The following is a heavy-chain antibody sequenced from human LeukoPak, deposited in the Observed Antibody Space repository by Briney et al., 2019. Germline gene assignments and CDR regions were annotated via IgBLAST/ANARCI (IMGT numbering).Heavy chain of an antibody. J-gene: IGHJ4*02. CDR2: ISADGNDK. D-gene: IGHD4-23*01. Sequence: GGSLRLSCAASGFTFSSHAMRWVRQAPGKGLEWVTIISADGNDKYYADSVKGRFTISRDNSKNTLYLQMNSLRAEDTAVYYCARDRHYGGNYFDYWGQGTLVTVSS. V-gene: IGHV3-30*14. CDR1: GFTFSSHA. CDR3: ARDRHYGGNYFDY.